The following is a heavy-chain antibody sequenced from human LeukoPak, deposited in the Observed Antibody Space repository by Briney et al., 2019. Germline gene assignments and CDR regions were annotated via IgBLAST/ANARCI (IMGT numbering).Heavy chain of an antibody. D-gene: IGHD3-3*02. CDR2: ISPDGNNK. CDR3: ATGALPIGFLESIRPGNYFSNYMGV. CDR1: GFTFTTYP. Sequence: GGSLRLSCDASGFTFTTYPMHWVRQAPGKGLEWMTLISPDGNNKDYADSVKGRFTIPRDNSKNTLFLQMTSLTSEDTGVYYCATGALPIGFLESIRPGNYFSNYMGVWGKGTMVIVSS. V-gene: IGHV3-30*04. J-gene: IGHJ6*03.